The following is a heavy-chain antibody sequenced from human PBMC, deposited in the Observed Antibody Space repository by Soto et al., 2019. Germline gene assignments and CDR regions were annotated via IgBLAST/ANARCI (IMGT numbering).Heavy chain of an antibody. J-gene: IGHJ1*01. Sequence: GGSLRLSCAASGFTFSSYAMHWVRQAPGKGLEWVAVISYDGSNKYYADSVKGRFTISRDNSKNTLYLQMNSLRAEDPAVYYCARGPPGSSWYFKYFQHWGQGTLVTVSS. CDR1: GFTFSSYA. V-gene: IGHV3-30-3*01. CDR3: ARGPPGSSWYFKYFQH. D-gene: IGHD6-13*01. CDR2: ISYDGSNK.